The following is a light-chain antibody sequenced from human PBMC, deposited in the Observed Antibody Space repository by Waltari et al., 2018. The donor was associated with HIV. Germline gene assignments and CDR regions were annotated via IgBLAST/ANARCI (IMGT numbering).Light chain of an antibody. CDR2: DVS. CDR3: FSYAGNNFLL. CDR1: SSDIGLYNF. J-gene: IGLJ2*01. V-gene: IGLV2-8*01. Sequence: QSALTQPPSASGSPGQSVTISCAGTSSDIGLYNFVSWYQHHPGKAPKLMSSDVSRRPSGGPDRFSGSKSGNTASLTVSGLQADDEATYYCFSYAGNNFLLFGGGTKLTVL.